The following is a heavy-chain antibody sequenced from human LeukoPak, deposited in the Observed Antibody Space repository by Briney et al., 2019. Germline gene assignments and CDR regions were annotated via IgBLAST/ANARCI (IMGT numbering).Heavy chain of an antibody. V-gene: IGHV4-39*01. Sequence: SETLSLTCTVSGGSISSSSYYWGWIRQPPGKGLEWIGSIYYSGSTYYNPSLKSRVTISVDTSKNQFSLKLSSVTAADTAVYYCASGFSLTLVGATGGFDYWGQGTLVTVSS. J-gene: IGHJ4*02. D-gene: IGHD1-26*01. CDR1: GGSISSSSYY. CDR3: ASGFSLTLVGATGGFDY. CDR2: IYYSGST.